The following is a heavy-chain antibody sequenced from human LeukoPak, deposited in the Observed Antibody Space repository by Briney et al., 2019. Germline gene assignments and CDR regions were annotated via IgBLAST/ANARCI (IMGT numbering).Heavy chain of an antibody. V-gene: IGHV4-39*07. CDR1: GGSISSYY. D-gene: IGHD6-19*01. Sequence: PSETLSLTCTVSGGSISSYYWGWIRQPPGKGLEWIGSIYYTGSTYDKPSLKSRVTMSVATSKNQFSLKLNSVNAADTAVYYCARGTFRVAFGWAIEDWGHGSPVTV. J-gene: IGHJ4*01. CDR3: ARGTFRVAFGWAIED. CDR2: IYYTGST.